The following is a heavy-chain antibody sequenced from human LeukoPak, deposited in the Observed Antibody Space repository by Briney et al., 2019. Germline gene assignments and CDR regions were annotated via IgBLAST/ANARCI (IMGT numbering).Heavy chain of an antibody. CDR1: GGSFSGYY. CDR3: ARMGGYSGYATH. V-gene: IGHV4-59*08. CDR2: ILYSGTT. D-gene: IGHD5-12*01. Sequence: SETLSLTCAVYGGSFSGYYWSWIRQPPGKGLEWIGYILYSGTTNSNPSLKSRVNISLDTSNNQISLKLTSVTAADTAVYFCARMGGYSGYATHWGQGILVTVSS. J-gene: IGHJ4*02.